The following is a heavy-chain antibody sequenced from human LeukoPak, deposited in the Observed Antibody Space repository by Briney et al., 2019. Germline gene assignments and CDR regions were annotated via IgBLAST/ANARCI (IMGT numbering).Heavy chain of an antibody. CDR3: GSDPNGDYVGALGY. CDR1: GFTFSSYA. V-gene: IGHV3-23*01. CDR2: VTGRGVGT. D-gene: IGHD2-8*01. Sequence: GGSLRLSCAASGFTFSSYALAWVRQTPGKGPEWVSAVTGRGVGTHYADSVKGRFTISRDNSKNTMYLQMNSLRVEDTAMYFCGSDPNGDYVGALGYWGRGTLVTVSS. J-gene: IGHJ4*01.